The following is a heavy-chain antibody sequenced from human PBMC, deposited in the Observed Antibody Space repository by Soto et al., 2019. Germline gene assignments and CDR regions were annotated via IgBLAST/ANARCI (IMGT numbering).Heavy chain of an antibody. J-gene: IGHJ6*02. V-gene: IGHV3-48*02. CDR3: ASVTLYSSGSYYYYGMDV. D-gene: IGHD6-19*01. CDR1: GFTFSSYS. CDR2: ISCSSSTI. Sequence: EVQLVESGGGLVQPGGSLRLSCAASGFTFSSYSMNWVRQAPGKGLEWVSYISCSSSTIYYADSVKGRFTISRDNAKNSLYLQMNSLRDEDTAVYYCASVTLYSSGSYYYYGMDVWGQGTTVTVSS.